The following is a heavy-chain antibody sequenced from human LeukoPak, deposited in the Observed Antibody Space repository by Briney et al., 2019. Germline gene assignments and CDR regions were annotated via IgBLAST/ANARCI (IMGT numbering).Heavy chain of an antibody. CDR3: ANYRDGYNSFDY. D-gene: IGHD5-24*01. Sequence: ASVKVSCKASGYTFTGYYMHWVRQAPGQGLEWMGWINPNSGGTNYAQKFQGRVTMTRDTSISTAYMELSRLRSDDTAVYYCANYRDGYNSFDYWGQGTLVTVSS. J-gene: IGHJ4*02. V-gene: IGHV1-2*02. CDR1: GYTFTGYY. CDR2: INPNSGGT.